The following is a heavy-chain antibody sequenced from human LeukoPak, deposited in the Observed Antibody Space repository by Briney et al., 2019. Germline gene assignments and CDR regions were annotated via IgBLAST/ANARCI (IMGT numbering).Heavy chain of an antibody. CDR1: GFTFSRYG. CDR2: IRYDGSNK. CDR3: AKAEGGSPGDFEY. J-gene: IGHJ4*02. D-gene: IGHD3-10*01. V-gene: IGHV3-30*02. Sequence: GGSLRLSCAASGFTFSRYGMHWVRQAPGKGLEWVAFIRYDGSNKYYADSVKGRFTISRDNSKNTLYLQMNSLRAEDTAVYYCAKAEGGSPGDFEYWGQGTLVTVSS.